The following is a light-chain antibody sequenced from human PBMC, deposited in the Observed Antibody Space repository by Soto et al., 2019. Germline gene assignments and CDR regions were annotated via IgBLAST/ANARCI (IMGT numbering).Light chain of an antibody. CDR1: SSDVGGYNY. CDR2: GVS. V-gene: IGLV2-14*03. Sequence: SVLTQPASVSGSPGQSITISCTGTSSDVGGYNYVSWYQHHPGKAPKLMIFGVSNRPSGVSNRFSGPKSGNTASLTISGLQPEDEADYYCSSYTTSNTRQIVFGTGTKVTVL. CDR3: SSYTTSNTRQIV. J-gene: IGLJ1*01.